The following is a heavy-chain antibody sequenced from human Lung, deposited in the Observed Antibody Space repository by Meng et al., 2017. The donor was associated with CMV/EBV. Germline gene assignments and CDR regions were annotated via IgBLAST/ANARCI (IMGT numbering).Heavy chain of an antibody. D-gene: IGHD3-3*01. CDR2: ISSSGSTI. CDR1: GFTFSSYE. Sequence: GESLKISCAASGFTFSSYEMNWVRQAPGKGLEWVSYISSSGSTIYYADSVKGRFTISRDNAKNSLYLQMNSLRAEDTAVYYCARDRRETYYYDFWSGYYPYYYYGLDVWGQGTTVXVSS. V-gene: IGHV3-48*03. CDR3: ARDRRETYYYDFWSGYYPYYYYGLDV. J-gene: IGHJ6*02.